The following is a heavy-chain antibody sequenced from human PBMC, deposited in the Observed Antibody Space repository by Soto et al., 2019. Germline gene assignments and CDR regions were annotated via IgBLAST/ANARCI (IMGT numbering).Heavy chain of an antibody. J-gene: IGHJ4*02. CDR3: AKERHFGVIIVLDY. CDR1: GFTFSSYA. Sequence: GGSLRLSCAASGFTFSSYAMHWVRQAPGKGLEWVAVKSYDGSNKYYANTVKGRFTISRDNSKNTLFLQMNSLSAEDMAVYYCAKERHFGVIIVLDYWGQGALVTVSS. D-gene: IGHD3-3*01. V-gene: IGHV3-30-3*01. CDR2: KSYDGSNK.